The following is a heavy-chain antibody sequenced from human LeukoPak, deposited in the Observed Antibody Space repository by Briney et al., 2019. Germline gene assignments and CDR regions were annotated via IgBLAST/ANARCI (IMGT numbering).Heavy chain of an antibody. V-gene: IGHV1-46*03. CDR3: ARDRAYYDSSGYYDY. D-gene: IGHD3-22*01. CDR1: GYTFTSYY. CDR2: INPSGGST. J-gene: IGHJ4*02. Sequence: ASVKVSCKASGYTFTSYYMHWVRQAPGQGLEWMGIINPSGGSTSYAQKFQGRVTMTRDTSTSTVYMELSGLRSEDTAVYYCARDRAYYDSSGYYDYWGQGTLVTVSS.